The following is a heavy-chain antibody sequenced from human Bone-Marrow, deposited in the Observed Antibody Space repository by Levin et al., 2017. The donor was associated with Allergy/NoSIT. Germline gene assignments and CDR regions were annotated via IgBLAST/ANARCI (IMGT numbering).Heavy chain of an antibody. D-gene: IGHD1-26*01. Sequence: TGGSLRLSCTASGFTFNDYPMHWVRQAPGKGLEWVSGISWNSGSIGYAASVKGRFTISRDNAKNSLYLQMNSLRPEDTALYFCAKASRVETSYYYFDSWGQGTLVTVSS. CDR3: AKASRVETSYYYFDS. J-gene: IGHJ4*02. CDR2: ISWNSGSI. V-gene: IGHV3-9*01. CDR1: GFTFNDYP.